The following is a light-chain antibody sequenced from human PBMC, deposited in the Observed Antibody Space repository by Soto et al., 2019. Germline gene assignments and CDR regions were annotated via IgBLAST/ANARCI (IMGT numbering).Light chain of an antibody. Sequence: QSVLTQPPSVSEAPGQSVTISCTGSSSNIGAGYEAHWYQQVPGTAPKLLIYENNNRPSGVPDRFSGSKSGTSASLAITGLQAEDEAEYYCQSYDSSLRGYVFGTGTKLTVL. CDR1: SSNIGAGYE. V-gene: IGLV1-40*01. CDR2: ENN. J-gene: IGLJ1*01. CDR3: QSYDSSLRGYV.